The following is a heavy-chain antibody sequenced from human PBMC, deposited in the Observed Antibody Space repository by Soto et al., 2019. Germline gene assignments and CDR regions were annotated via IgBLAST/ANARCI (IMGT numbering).Heavy chain of an antibody. D-gene: IGHD3-16*02. V-gene: IGHV1-46*02. Sequence: ASVKVSCKASVYTFNSDDINWVRQAPGQGLEWMGIINPSGGSTSYAQKFQGRVTMTRDTSTSTVYMELSSLRSEDTAVYYCARSYYDYVWGSYRSARFDYWGQGTLVTVSS. CDR1: VYTFNSDD. CDR3: ARSYYDYVWGSYRSARFDY. CDR2: INPSGGST. J-gene: IGHJ4*02.